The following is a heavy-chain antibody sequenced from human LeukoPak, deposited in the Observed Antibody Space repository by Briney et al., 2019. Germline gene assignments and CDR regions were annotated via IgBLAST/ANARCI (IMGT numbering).Heavy chain of an antibody. J-gene: IGHJ3*02. V-gene: IGHV4-39*07. D-gene: IGHD1-26*01. CDR2: IYYSGST. CDR1: GGSISSSSYY. CDR3: ARDRYSGSYSGFDDAFDI. Sequence: SETLSLTCTVSGGSISSSSYYWGWVRQPRGKGLEWIGSIYYSGSTYYNPSLKSRVTISVDTSKNQFSLKLSSVTAADTAVYYCARDRYSGSYSGFDDAFDIWGQGTMVTVSS.